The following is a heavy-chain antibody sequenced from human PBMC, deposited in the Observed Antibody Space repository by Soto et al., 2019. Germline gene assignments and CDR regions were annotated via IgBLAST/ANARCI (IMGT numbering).Heavy chain of an antibody. Sequence: SVKVSCKASQYKFTNYCVHWVRQAPGQGLEWMGGIIPIFGTANYAQKFQGRVTITADESTSTAYMELSSLRSEDTAVYYCAGKFGGDPYYHGMDVWGQGTTVTVSS. CDR2: IIPIFGTA. CDR3: AGKFGGDPYYHGMDV. V-gene: IGHV1-69*13. J-gene: IGHJ6*02. D-gene: IGHD3-16*01. CDR1: QYKFTNYC.